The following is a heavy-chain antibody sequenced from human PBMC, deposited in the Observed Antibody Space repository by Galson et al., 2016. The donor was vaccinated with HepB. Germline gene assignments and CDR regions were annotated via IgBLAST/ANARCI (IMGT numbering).Heavy chain of an antibody. CDR3: GRGGYDYGGYLAY. CDR1: GYSFSGYD. J-gene: IGHJ2*01. D-gene: IGHD4-23*01. Sequence: SVKVSCKASGYSFSGYDMHWVRQAPGQRLEWMGWLNAASGNTKYSQKFQGRVTITRDKFASTAYMELSGLTSEDTAVYYCGRGGYDYGGYLAYWGRGTLVTVSS. CDR2: LNAASGNT. V-gene: IGHV1-3*01.